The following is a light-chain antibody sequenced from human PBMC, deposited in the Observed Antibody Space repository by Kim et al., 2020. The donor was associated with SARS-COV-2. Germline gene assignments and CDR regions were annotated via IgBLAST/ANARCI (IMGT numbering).Light chain of an antibody. CDR3: QQYNTYWT. CDR2: KAS. J-gene: IGKJ1*01. CDR1: QTISTL. Sequence: SASVGDRGTITCRASQTISTLLAWDQQKPGKAPNLLIYKASNLETGVPSRFSGSGSGTEFTLTISSLQPDDFATYYCQQYNTYWTFGQGTKVDIK. V-gene: IGKV1-5*03.